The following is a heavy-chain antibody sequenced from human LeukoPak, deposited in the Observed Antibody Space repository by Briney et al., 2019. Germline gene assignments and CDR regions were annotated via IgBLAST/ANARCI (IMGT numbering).Heavy chain of an antibody. J-gene: IGHJ4*02. Sequence: GGSLRLSCAASGFTFDDYTMYWVRQAPGKGLEWVSLITWDGGIKYYAVSVKGRFTISRDNNKNSLYLQMNGLRTEDTALYYCAKLAASSYSSGSDSWGQGTLVTVSS. CDR2: ITWDGGIK. CDR3: AKLAASSYSSGSDS. D-gene: IGHD6-19*01. V-gene: IGHV3-43*01. CDR1: GFTFDDYT.